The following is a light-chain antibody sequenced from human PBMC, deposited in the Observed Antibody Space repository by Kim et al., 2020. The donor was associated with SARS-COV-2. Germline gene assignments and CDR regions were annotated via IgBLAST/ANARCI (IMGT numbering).Light chain of an antibody. J-gene: IGKJ3*01. CDR3: QQLNSFPPV. Sequence: ASVGDRVPITCRASQGISSYLAWYQQIPEKAPNLLIYDATTLQSGFPSRFSGGGSGTDFTLTISSLQPEDFATYYCQQLNSFPPVFGPGTKVDIK. CDR1: QGISSY. V-gene: IGKV1-9*01. CDR2: DAT.